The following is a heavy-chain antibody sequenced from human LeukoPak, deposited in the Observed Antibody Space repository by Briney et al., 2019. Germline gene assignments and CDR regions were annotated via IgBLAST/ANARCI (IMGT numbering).Heavy chain of an antibody. CDR2: IDSDGSST. V-gene: IGHV3-74*01. Sequence: GGSPRLPCVTPGFPFRRYWIHRVRQAPGTGPVLVSRIDSDGSSTIYADSVKGRFTISRDNAKNTLYLQMNSLRADDTAVYYCASDSYSPEYFQHWGQGTLVTVSS. J-gene: IGHJ1*01. CDR3: ASDSYSPEYFQH. D-gene: IGHD2-15*01. CDR1: GFPFRRYW.